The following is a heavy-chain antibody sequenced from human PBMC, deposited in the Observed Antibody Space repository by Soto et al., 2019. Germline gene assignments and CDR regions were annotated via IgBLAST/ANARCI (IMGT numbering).Heavy chain of an antibody. CDR1: GGSFSGYY. Sequence: QVQLQQWGAGLLKPSETLSLTCAVYGGSFSGYYWSWIRQPPGKGLEWIGEINHSGSTNYNPSLKSRVTISVDTSKNQCSLKLSSVTAADTAVYYCAAEGRYCTNGVCYGSWFDPWGQGTLVTVSS. J-gene: IGHJ5*02. CDR3: AAEGRYCTNGVCYGSWFDP. CDR2: INHSGST. V-gene: IGHV4-34*01. D-gene: IGHD2-8*01.